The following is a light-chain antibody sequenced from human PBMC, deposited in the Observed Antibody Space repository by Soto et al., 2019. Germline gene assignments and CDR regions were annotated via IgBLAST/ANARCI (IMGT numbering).Light chain of an antibody. Sequence: IVLTQSPGTLSLSPGERATLSCRASESVPLNYLAWYQQKPGQAPRLLIYDVSIRATGVPARFSATGSETDFTLTISGLQSGDSAVYFCQQYNNWPFSFGQGTRLEIK. V-gene: IGKV3-15*01. CDR1: ESVPLNY. CDR2: DVS. J-gene: IGKJ5*01. CDR3: QQYNNWPFS.